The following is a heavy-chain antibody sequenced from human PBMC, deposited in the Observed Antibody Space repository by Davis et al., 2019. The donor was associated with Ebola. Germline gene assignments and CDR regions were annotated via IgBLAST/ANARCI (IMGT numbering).Heavy chain of an antibody. V-gene: IGHV5-51*01. CDR2: IYTGDSDT. J-gene: IGHJ3*02. CDR3: ASFRRKNTGMDDAFES. Sequence: GESLKISCKDSGNSFASHWIGWVRQMPGKGLEWMGIIYTGDSDTRYSPSFRGQVTISADKSIKTAFLQWSSLKASDTAMYYCASFRRKNTGMDDAFESWGQGTMVTGSS. CDR1: GNSFASHW. D-gene: IGHD2-8*02.